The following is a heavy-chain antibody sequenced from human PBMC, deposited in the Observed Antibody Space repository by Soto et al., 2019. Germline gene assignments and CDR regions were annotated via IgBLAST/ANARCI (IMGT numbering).Heavy chain of an antibody. Sequence: QVQLVESGGGVAQPGRSLRVSCAASGFTFSGYAMHWVRQAPGKGLEWVAIIGYDGSLESYAESVKGRFTISRDNSNNTLFLLMNSLRPEDTAVYYCAREHYDSSGYYRIDSWGQGTLVTVPS. V-gene: IGHV3-30-3*01. D-gene: IGHD3-22*01. CDR2: IGYDGSLE. CDR1: GFTFSGYA. J-gene: IGHJ4*02. CDR3: AREHYDSSGYYRIDS.